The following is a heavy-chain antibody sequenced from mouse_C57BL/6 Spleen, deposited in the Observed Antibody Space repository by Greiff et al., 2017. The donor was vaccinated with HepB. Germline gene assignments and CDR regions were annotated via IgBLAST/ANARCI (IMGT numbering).Heavy chain of an antibody. CDR1: GYTFTSYW. CDR2: IDPSDSYT. D-gene: IGHD2-5*01. CDR3: ARWDSNYAAWFAY. Sequence: VQLQQSGAELVMPGASVKLSCKASGYTFTSYWMHWVKQRPGQGLEWIGEIDPSDSYTNYNQKFKGKSTLTVDKSSSTAYMQLSSLTSEDSAVYYCARWDSNYAAWFAYWGQGTLVTVSA. V-gene: IGHV1-69*01. J-gene: IGHJ3*01.